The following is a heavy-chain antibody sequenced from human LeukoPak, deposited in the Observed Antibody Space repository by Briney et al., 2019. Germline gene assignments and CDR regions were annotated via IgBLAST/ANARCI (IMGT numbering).Heavy chain of an antibody. CDR3: ARDSPGGNWFDP. Sequence: WASVKVSCKASGYTFTSYGISWVRQAPGQGLEWMGWISAYNGNTNYAQKLQGRATMTTDTSTSTAYMELRSLRSDDTAVYYCARDSPGGNWFDPWGQGTLVTVSS. D-gene: IGHD1-1*01. J-gene: IGHJ5*02. V-gene: IGHV1-18*01. CDR2: ISAYNGNT. CDR1: GYTFTSYG.